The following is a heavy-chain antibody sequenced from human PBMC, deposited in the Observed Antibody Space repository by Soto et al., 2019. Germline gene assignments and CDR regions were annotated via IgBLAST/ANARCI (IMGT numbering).Heavy chain of an antibody. D-gene: IGHD7-27*01. Sequence: ASVKVSCKASGYTFTSYDINWVRQTAGQGLEWMGWMSPKTANTGYAQKFQDRVTMTRSTSISTAYMELSSLTSEDTAVYYCTEGPPNWGYDSRGQGTPVTVSS. V-gene: IGHV1-8*01. CDR3: TEGPPNWGYDS. CDR1: GYTFTSYD. J-gene: IGHJ5*01. CDR2: MSPKTANT.